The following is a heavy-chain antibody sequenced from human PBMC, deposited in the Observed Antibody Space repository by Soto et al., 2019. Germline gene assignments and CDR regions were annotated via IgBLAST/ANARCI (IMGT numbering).Heavy chain of an antibody. V-gene: IGHV3-30*18. CDR2: ISYDGSNK. CDR1: GFTFSSYG. J-gene: IGHJ4*02. Sequence: RRLSCAASGFTFSSYGMHWVRQAPGKGLEWVAVISYDGSNKYYADSVKGRFTISRDNSKNTLYLQMNSLRAEDTAVYYCAKSCSSPSYYFDYWGQGTLVTVSS. CDR3: AKSCSSPSYYFDY. D-gene: IGHD2-2*01.